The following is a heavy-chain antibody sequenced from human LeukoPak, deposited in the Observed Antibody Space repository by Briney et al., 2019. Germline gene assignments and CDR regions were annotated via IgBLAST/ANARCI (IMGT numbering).Heavy chain of an antibody. CDR2: IIPIFGTA. D-gene: IGHD6-6*01. V-gene: IGHV1-69*05. J-gene: IGHJ3*02. CDR3: ARDRSIAARYDAFDI. CDR1: GGTFSSYA. Sequence: ASVKVSCKASGGTFSSYAISWVRQAPGQGLEWMGGIIPIFGTANYAQKFQGRVTITTDESTSTAYMELSSLRSEDTAVYYCARDRSIAARYDAFDIWGQGTMVTVSS.